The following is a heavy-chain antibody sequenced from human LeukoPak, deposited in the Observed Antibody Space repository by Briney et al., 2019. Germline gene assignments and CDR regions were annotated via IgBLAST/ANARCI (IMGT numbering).Heavy chain of an antibody. CDR1: GYTFTSYD. D-gene: IGHD3-22*01. CDR2: MNPNSGNT. J-gene: IGHJ4*02. CDR3: ARVDSSGPIDY. Sequence: ASVKASCKASGYTFTSYDINWVRQATGQGLEWMGWMNPNSGNTGYAQKFQGGVTMTRNTSISTAYMELSSLRSEDTAVYYCARVDSSGPIDYWGQGTLVTVSS. V-gene: IGHV1-8*01.